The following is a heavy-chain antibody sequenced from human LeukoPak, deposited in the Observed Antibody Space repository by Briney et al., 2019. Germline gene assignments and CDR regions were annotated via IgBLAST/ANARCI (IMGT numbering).Heavy chain of an antibody. Sequence: PSETLSLTCTVSGGSISSYYWSWIRQPAGKGLEWIGRSYTSGSTNYNPSLKSRVTISVDKSKNQFSLKLSSVTAADTAVYYCARVGSSSSFYYYYYMDVWGKGTTVTVSS. CDR1: GGSISSYY. D-gene: IGHD6-6*01. CDR3: ARVGSSSSFYYYYYMDV. CDR2: SYTSGST. J-gene: IGHJ6*03. V-gene: IGHV4-4*07.